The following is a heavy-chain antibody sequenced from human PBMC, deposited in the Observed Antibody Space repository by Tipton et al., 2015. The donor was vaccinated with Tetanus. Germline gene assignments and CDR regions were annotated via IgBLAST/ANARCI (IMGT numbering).Heavy chain of an antibody. V-gene: IGHV5-51*01. CDR1: GYNFSIYW. D-gene: IGHD7-27*01. J-gene: IGHJ2*01. CDR2: INPTDYQT. CDR3: ARRLGPYTGDQIWHFDL. Sequence: QLVQSGAEVYKPGESLKISCKPSGYNFSIYWIGWVRQMPGKGLEWMGVINPTDYQTSYNPSFEGQVTISADRSINTAYLQWSSRKASAPAVFFCARRLGPYTGDQIWHFDLWGRGTLVTVSS.